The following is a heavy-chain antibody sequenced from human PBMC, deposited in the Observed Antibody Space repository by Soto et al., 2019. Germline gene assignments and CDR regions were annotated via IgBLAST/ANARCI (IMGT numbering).Heavy chain of an antibody. J-gene: IGHJ4*02. CDR2: ISSNSVTI. V-gene: IGHV3-48*02. CDR3: AREDILGTRSFDY. CDR1: GFIFSKYS. Sequence: GGSLRLSCGASGFIFSKYSMNWVRQAPGKGLEWLSYISSNSVTIYYADSVRGRFTIFRDNAKNSLYLQMDSLRDEDTAVYYCAREDILGTRSFDYWGQGALVTVSS. D-gene: IGHD1-26*01.